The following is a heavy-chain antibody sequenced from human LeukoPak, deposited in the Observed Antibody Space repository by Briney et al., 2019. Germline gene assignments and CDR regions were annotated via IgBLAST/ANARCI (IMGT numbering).Heavy chain of an antibody. CDR3: AKGDSSGYYDAFDI. CDR1: GFTFSSYW. V-gene: IGHV3-7*03. J-gene: IGHJ3*02. CDR2: IKEDGSEK. Sequence: GGSLRLSCAASGFTFSSYWISWVRQAPGKGLEWVANIKEDGSEKYYVDSVKGRFTISRDNAKNSLYLQMNSLRAEDTAVYYCAKGDSSGYYDAFDIWGQGTMVTVSS. D-gene: IGHD3-22*01.